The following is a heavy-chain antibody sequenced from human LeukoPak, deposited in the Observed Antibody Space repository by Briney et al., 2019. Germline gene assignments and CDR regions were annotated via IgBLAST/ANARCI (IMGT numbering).Heavy chain of an antibody. Sequence: GGSLRLSCAASGFTFSTYAMSWVRQAPGKGLEWVSVISGSDGSTYYADSVKGRFTISRDNSKNTLYLQMNSLRAEDTAVYYCAKARSGSSASCYNYWGQGTLVTVSS. CDR3: AKARSGSSASCYNY. CDR2: ISGSDGST. CDR1: GFTFSTYA. D-gene: IGHD2-2*01. J-gene: IGHJ4*02. V-gene: IGHV3-23*01.